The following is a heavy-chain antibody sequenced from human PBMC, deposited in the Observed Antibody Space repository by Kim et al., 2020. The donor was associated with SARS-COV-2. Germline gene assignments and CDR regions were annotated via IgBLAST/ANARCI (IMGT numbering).Heavy chain of an antibody. CDR3: ARRNTVTTRTLDY. D-gene: IGHD4-17*01. J-gene: IGHJ4*02. V-gene: IGHV1-8*01. Sequence: ARKFQGRLTMTRNTSITTAYMELSRLRSEDTAVYYCARRNTVTTRTLDYWGQGTLVTVSS.